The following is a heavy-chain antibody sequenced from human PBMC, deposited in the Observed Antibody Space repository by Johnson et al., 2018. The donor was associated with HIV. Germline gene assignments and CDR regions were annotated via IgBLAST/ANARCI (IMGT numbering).Heavy chain of an antibody. CDR2: ISYDGSNK. CDR1: GFTFSSYG. J-gene: IGHJ3*02. V-gene: IGHV3-30*03. D-gene: IGHD2-8*02. Sequence: VQLVESGGGVVQPGRSLRLSCAASGFTFSSYGMHWVRQAPGKGLEWVAVISYDGSNKYYADSVKGRFTISRDNSKNTLYLQMNSLRAEDTAVYYCAGDCTGGGCLNDAFDIWGQGTMVTVSS. CDR3: AGDCTGGGCLNDAFDI.